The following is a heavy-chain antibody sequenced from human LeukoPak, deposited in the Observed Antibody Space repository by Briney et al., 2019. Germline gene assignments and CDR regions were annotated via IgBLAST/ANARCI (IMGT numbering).Heavy chain of an antibody. V-gene: IGHV3-7*01. CDR1: GFTFTHSW. D-gene: IGHD6-6*01. CDR3: VRALGSSSADY. CDR2: IKQDGSEK. J-gene: IGHJ4*02. Sequence: GGSLRLSCAASGFTFTHSWMSWVRQAPGKGLEWVANIKQDGSEKYYVDSVEGRFTISRDNTKNSVSLQMNSLRGEDTAVYYCVRALGSSSADYWGQGTLVTVSS.